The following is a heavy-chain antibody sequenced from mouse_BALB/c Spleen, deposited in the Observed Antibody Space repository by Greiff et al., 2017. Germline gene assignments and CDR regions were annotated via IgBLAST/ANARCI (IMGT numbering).Heavy chain of an antibody. V-gene: IGHV4-1*02. CDR2: INPDSSTI. J-gene: IGHJ4*01. Sequence: EVKLLESGGGLVQPGGSLKLSCAASGFDFSRYWMSWVRQAPGKGLEWIGEINPDSSTINYTPSLKDKFIISRDNAKNTLYLQMSKVRSEDTALYYCARESGFRYAMDYWGQGTSVTVSS. CDR1: GFDFSRYW. CDR3: ARESGFRYAMDY. D-gene: IGHD3-1*01.